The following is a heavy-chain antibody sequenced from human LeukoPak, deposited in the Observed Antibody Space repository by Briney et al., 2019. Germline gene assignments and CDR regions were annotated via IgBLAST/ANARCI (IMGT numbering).Heavy chain of an antibody. CDR3: AKDLLYSYLDF. CDR2: ISASGGST. Sequence: GGSLRLSCAASGFTFSSYAMSWVRQAPGKGLEWVSAISASGGSTYYADSVKGRFTISRDNSKNMLYMRMNSLRAEDTAVYYCAKDLLYSYLDFWGQGTLVTVSS. CDR1: GFTFSSYA. V-gene: IGHV3-23*01. D-gene: IGHD5-18*01. J-gene: IGHJ4*02.